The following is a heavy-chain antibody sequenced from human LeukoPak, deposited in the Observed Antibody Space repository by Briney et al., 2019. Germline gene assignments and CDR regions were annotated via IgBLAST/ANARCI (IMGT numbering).Heavy chain of an antibody. CDR3: ARQGDYYDSSGPYYFDY. Sequence: GGSLKISCKGSGYNFTSYWIGWVRQMPGKGLEWMGIIYPGDSDTRYSPSFQGQVTISADKSISTAYLQWSSLKASDTAMYYCARQGDYYDSSGPYYFDYWGQGTLVTVSS. D-gene: IGHD3-22*01. CDR2: IYPGDSDT. J-gene: IGHJ4*02. CDR1: GYNFTSYW. V-gene: IGHV5-51*01.